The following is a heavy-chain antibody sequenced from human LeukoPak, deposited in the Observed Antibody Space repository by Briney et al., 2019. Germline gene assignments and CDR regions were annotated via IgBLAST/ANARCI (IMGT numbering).Heavy chain of an antibody. Sequence: PSETLSLTCTVSGGSVNSYYLSWIRQPAGKTLEWIGRIYDGGSTNYNPSLKSRVTISVDTSKNQFSLKLSSVTAADTAVYYCARDPYDSSGYWAYYFDYWGQGTLVTVSS. CDR2: IYDGGST. V-gene: IGHV4-4*07. D-gene: IGHD3-22*01. J-gene: IGHJ4*02. CDR3: ARDPYDSSGYWAYYFDY. CDR1: GGSVNSYY.